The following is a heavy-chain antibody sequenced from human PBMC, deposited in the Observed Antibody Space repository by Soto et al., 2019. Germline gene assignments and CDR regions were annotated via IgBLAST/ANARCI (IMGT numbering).Heavy chain of an antibody. CDR2: MSYDGART. Sequence: QVQLVESGGGVVQPGGSLSLSCATSGYTFTSFTMHWVRQAPGKGLEWIAVMSYDGARTDYADAVKGRFTISRDTYQNTLYLQMNILRPDETAMYYCARDRPYGDPNWFDPWCQGTLVTVSS. V-gene: IGHV3-30-3*01. J-gene: IGHJ5*02. CDR1: GYTFTSFT. D-gene: IGHD4-17*01. CDR3: ARDRPYGDPNWFDP.